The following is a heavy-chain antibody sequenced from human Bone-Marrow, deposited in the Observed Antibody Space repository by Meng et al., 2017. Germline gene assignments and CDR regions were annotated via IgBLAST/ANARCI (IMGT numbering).Heavy chain of an antibody. D-gene: IGHD4-17*01. CDR1: GFTFSSYA. J-gene: IGHJ4*02. V-gene: IGHV3-23*01. CDR3: ARSAVTKYYFDY. Sequence: ETLSLTCAASGFTFSSYAMSWVRQAPGKGLEWVSAISGSGGSTYYADSVKGRFTISRDNSKNTLYLQMNSLRAEDTAVYYCARSAVTKYYFDYWGQGTLVTVSS. CDR2: ISGSGGST.